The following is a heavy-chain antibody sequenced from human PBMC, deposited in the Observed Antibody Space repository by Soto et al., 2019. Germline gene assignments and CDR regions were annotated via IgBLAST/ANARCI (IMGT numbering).Heavy chain of an antibody. CDR2: IIPILGVA. CDR3: ARVAEMGTVTEGYYYYLDG. V-gene: IGHV1-69*04. J-gene: IGHJ6*03. D-gene: IGHD4-17*01. CDR1: GDTFSNHT. Sequence: QVQLVQSGAEVKKPGSSVKVSCKASGDTFSNHTISWVRQAPGQGLEWMGRIIPILGVANYAQKFQGRVTITADKSTTTDYMELSSLRSADTAVYYCARVAEMGTVTEGYYYYLDGWGKGTTVTVSS.